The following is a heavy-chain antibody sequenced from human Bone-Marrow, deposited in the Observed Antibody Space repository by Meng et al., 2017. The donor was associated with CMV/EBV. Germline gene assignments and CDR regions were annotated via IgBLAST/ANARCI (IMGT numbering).Heavy chain of an antibody. CDR3: ARGRDGVKQYYFDY. D-gene: IGHD3-16*01. Sequence: SETLSLTCAAYGGSFSGYYWSWIRQPPGKGLEWVGEINHSGSTNYNPSLKSRVTISVDTSKNQFSLKLSSVTAADTAVYYCARGRDGVKQYYFDYWGQGTLVTVSS. J-gene: IGHJ4*02. CDR1: GGSFSGYY. V-gene: IGHV4-34*01. CDR2: INHSGST.